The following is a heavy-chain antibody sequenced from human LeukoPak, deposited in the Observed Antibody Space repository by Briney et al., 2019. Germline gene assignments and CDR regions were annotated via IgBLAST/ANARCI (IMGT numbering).Heavy chain of an antibody. CDR2: INHSGST. V-gene: IGHV4-34*01. CDR1: GGSFSGYY. J-gene: IGHJ3*02. Sequence: SETLSLTCAVYGGSFSGYYWSWIRQPPAKGLEWIGEINHSGSTNYNPSLKSRVTISVDTSKNQFSLKLSSVTAADTAVYYCARGRVRGVTRNGAFDIWGQGTMVTVSS. D-gene: IGHD3-10*02. CDR3: ARGRVRGVTRNGAFDI.